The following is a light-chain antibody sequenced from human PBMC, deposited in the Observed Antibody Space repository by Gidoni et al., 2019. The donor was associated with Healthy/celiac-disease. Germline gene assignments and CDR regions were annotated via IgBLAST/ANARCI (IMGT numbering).Light chain of an antibody. CDR3: LQHNSYPWT. CDR1: QGIRHD. V-gene: IGKV1-17*01. CDR2: AAS. J-gene: IGKJ1*01. Sequence: DIQMTQSPSSLSASVGDRFTITCRASQGIRHDLGWYQQKPGKAPKRLIYAASSLQSGVPSRFSGSRSGTEFTLTISSLQPEDFATYYCLQHNSYPWTFGQGTKVEIK.